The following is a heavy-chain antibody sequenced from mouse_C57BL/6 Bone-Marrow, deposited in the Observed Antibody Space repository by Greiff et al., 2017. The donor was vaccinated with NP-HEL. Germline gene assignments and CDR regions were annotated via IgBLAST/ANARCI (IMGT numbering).Heavy chain of an antibody. CDR3: ARQRYYGFYYAMDY. CDR2: ISNGGGST. J-gene: IGHJ4*01. Sequence: EVKLVESGGGLVQPGGSLKLSCAASGFTFSDYYMYWVRQTPEKRLEWVAYISNGGGSTYYPDTVKGRFTISRDNAKNTLYLQMSRLKSEDTAMYYCARQRYYGFYYAMDYWGQGTSVTVSS. D-gene: IGHD1-1*01. CDR1: GFTFSDYY. V-gene: IGHV5-12*01.